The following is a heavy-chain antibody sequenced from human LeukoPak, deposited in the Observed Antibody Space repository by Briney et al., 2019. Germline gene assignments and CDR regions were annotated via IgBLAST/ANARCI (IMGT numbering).Heavy chain of an antibody. CDR1: GDSISSSSYY. Sequence: SETLSLTCTVSGDSISSSSYYWGWIRQPPGKGLEWIGSIYYSGSTYYNPSLKSRVTISVDTSKNQFSLKLSSVTAADTAVYYCARGPNCSGGSCYGPYFDYWGQGTLVTVSS. V-gene: IGHV4-39*01. D-gene: IGHD2-15*01. CDR2: IYYSGST. CDR3: ARGPNCSGGSCYGPYFDY. J-gene: IGHJ4*02.